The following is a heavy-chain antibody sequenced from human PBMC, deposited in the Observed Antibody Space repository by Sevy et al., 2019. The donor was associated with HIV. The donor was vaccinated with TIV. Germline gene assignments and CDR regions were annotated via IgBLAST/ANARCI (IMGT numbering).Heavy chain of an antibody. CDR3: ARDPTVTTVRYFDY. D-gene: IGHD4-17*01. CDR2: ISYDGSNK. J-gene: IGHJ4*02. V-gene: IGHV3-30-3*01. CDR1: GFTFSSYA. Sequence: GGSLRLSCAASGFTFSSYAMHWVRQAPGKGLEWVAVISYDGSNKYYADSVKGRFTISRDNSKKTLYLQMNSLRAEDTAVYYCARDPTVTTVRYFDYWGQGTLVTVSS.